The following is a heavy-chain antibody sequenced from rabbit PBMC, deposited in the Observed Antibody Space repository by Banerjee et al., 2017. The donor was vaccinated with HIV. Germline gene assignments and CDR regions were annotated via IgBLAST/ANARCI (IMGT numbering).Heavy chain of an antibody. D-gene: IGHD2-1*01. Sequence: QEQLVESGGDLVKPGASLTLTCTASGFSFSSSYYMCWVRQAPGKGLEWIACIYTGSGGTWYASWAKGRFTISKTSSTTVTLQMTSLTAADTATYFCARDFGFNSDCNLWGQGTLVTVS. V-gene: IGHV1S45*01. CDR2: IYTGSGGT. J-gene: IGHJ4*01. CDR1: GFSFSSSYY. CDR3: ARDFGFNSDCNL.